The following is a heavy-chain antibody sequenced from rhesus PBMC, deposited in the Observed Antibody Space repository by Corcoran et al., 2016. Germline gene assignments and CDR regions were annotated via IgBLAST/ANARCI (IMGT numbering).Heavy chain of an antibody. CDR1: GGSISSSY. Sequence: QLQLQESGPGLVKPSETLSVTCAVSGGSISSSYWSWIRQAPGKGLEWIGYIYGSGSSTNYNPPPKSRVTRAVDTSKNQLSLKLSSVTTADTAVYYCARGEYYYEDAFDVWGQGLRVTVSS. CDR2: IYGSGSST. CDR3: ARGEYYYEDAFDV. D-gene: IGHD3-28*01. J-gene: IGHJ3*01. V-gene: IGHV4-169*01.